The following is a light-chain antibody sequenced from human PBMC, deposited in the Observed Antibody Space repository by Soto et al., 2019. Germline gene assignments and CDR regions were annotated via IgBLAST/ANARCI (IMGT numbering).Light chain of an antibody. CDR3: AAWDDNLNAYV. J-gene: IGLJ1*01. CDR2: SNN. Sequence: QSALTQPPSASGTPGQRVTISCYGGSSNIGTNSVNWYQQLPGTAPKLLIYSNNQRPSGVPDRFSGSKSGTSASLAISGLQSEDEADYYCAAWDDNLNAYVLGTGTKVTVL. V-gene: IGLV1-44*01. CDR1: SSNIGTNS.